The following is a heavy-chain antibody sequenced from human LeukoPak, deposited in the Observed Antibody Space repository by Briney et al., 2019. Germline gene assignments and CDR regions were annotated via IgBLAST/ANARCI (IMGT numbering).Heavy chain of an antibody. CDR1: GFTFSSYA. D-gene: IGHD3-3*01. CDR2: ISGSGGST. CDR3: ARVANYDFWSGGNWFDP. J-gene: IGHJ5*02. V-gene: IGHV3-23*01. Sequence: GGSLRLSCAASGFTFSSYAMSWVRQAPGKGLEWVSAISGSGGSTYYADSVKGRFTISRDNSKNTLYLQMNSLRAEDTAVYYCARVANYDFWSGGNWFDPWGQGTLVTVSS.